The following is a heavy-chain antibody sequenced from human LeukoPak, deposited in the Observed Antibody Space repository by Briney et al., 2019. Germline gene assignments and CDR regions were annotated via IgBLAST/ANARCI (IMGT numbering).Heavy chain of an antibody. Sequence: GASVKVSCKASGYTFTGYYMHWVRQAPGQGLEWMGWINPNSGGTNYAQKFQGWVTMTRDTSISTAYMELRSLRSDDTAMYYCARDFVEQQLASFDYWGQGTLVTVSS. CDR3: ARDFVEQQLASFDY. D-gene: IGHD6-13*01. V-gene: IGHV1-2*04. J-gene: IGHJ4*02. CDR2: INPNSGGT. CDR1: GYTFTGYY.